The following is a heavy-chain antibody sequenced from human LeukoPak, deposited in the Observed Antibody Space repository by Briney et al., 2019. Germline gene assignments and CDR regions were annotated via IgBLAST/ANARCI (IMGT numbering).Heavy chain of an antibody. D-gene: IGHD3-16*02. CDR1: GYTFTSYG. V-gene: IGHV1-18*01. CDR2: ISAYNANT. Sequence: ASVKVSCKASGYTFTSYGISWVRQAPGQGLEWMGWISAYNANTNYAQKLQGRVTMTTDTSTSTAYMELRSLRSDDTAVYYCARGLGYDYVWGSYRYRASRDRWFDPWGQGTLVTVSS. CDR3: ARGLGYDYVWGSYRYRASRDRWFDP. J-gene: IGHJ5*02.